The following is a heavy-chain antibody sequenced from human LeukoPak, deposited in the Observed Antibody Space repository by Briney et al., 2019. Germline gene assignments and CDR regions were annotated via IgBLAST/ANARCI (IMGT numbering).Heavy chain of an antibody. V-gene: IGHV3-7*01. J-gene: IGHJ6*03. CDR1: GFTFNKYW. D-gene: IGHD3-16*01. Sequence: PGGSLRLSCAASGFTFNKYWMGWVRQAPGKGLEWVANIKEDGSEKNYVDSVKGRFTISRDNAKNSLYLQMRSLRAADTAVYYCARVMAASVWRSYGSYYYYYYMDVWGKGTTVTVSS. CDR2: IKEDGSEK. CDR3: ARVMAASVWRSYGSYYYYYYMDV.